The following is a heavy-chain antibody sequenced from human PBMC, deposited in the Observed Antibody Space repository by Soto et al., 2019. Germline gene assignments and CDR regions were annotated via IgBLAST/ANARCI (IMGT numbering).Heavy chain of an antibody. J-gene: IGHJ4*02. Sequence: ASVKVSCKASGDAFTNYAISWVRQATEQGLEWMGWISGYNGNTNNAQKLQGRVTMTTDTSTRTAYMELRSLRSDDTAVYYCARSAFYGSGSSPYYFDSWGQGTLVTVSS. V-gene: IGHV1-18*01. D-gene: IGHD3-10*01. CDR3: ARSAFYGSGSSPYYFDS. CDR1: GDAFTNYA. CDR2: ISGYNGNT.